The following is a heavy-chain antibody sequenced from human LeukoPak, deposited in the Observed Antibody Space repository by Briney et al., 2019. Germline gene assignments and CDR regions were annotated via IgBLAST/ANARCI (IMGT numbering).Heavy chain of an antibody. CDR1: GGSISSSSYY. CDR2: IYYSGST. CDR3: ARLGYCSGGTCFPFLYYFDY. V-gene: IGHV4-39*01. J-gene: IGHJ4*01. D-gene: IGHD2-15*01. Sequence: SETLSLTCTVSGGSISSSSYYWGWIRQPPGKGLEWIGNIYYSGSTYYNPSLKSRVTISLDTSKNQFSLELRSVTAADTSTYYCARLGYCSGGTCFPFLYYFDYWGHGTLVTVSP.